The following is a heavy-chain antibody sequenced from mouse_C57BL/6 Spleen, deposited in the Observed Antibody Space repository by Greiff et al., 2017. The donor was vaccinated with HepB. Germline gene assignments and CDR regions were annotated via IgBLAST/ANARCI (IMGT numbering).Heavy chain of an antibody. J-gene: IGHJ4*01. D-gene: IGHD1-1*02. Sequence: EVKVVESGGGLVKPGGSLKLSCAASGFTFSSYAMSWVRQTPEKRLEWVATISDGGSYTYYPDNVKGRFTISRDNAKNNLYLQMSHLKSEDTAMYYFARDWLYYGPFYYAMDYWGQGASVTVSS. V-gene: IGHV5-4*01. CDR2: ISDGGSYT. CDR1: GFTFSSYA. CDR3: ARDWLYYGPFYYAMDY.